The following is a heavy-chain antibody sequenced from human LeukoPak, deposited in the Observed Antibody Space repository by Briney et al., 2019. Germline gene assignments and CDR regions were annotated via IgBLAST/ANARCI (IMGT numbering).Heavy chain of an antibody. D-gene: IGHD3-10*01. CDR2: NNNIGNT. CDR1: GVTISSSSSSYY. CDR3: ARERGCIVRRVITVYAFDI. Sequence: SETLSLTCSVSGVTISSSSSSYYWGWIGQPPGRGLKWNGSNNNIGNTYYNTSLMTRITISLNRPKDQFTLKLSAVTAAYWAGYYCARERGCIVRRVITVYAFDIWGQGTMVTVSS. J-gene: IGHJ3*02. V-gene: IGHV4-39*06.